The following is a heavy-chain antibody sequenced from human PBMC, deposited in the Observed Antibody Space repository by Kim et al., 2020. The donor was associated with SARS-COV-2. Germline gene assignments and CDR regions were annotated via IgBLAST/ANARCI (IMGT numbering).Heavy chain of an antibody. CDR2: SDYRGNT. D-gene: IGHD6-19*01. Sequence: SETLSLICTVSGGSISTYYWSWIRQPPGKRLEWLGDSDYRGNTNYNSSLRSRLTISVDRSKNQFSLKLSSVTAADTAVYYCARRKAVAASYFDYWGLVSLVTVSA. J-gene: IGHJ4*02. CDR3: ARRKAVAASYFDY. V-gene: IGHV4-59*08. CDR1: GGSISTYY.